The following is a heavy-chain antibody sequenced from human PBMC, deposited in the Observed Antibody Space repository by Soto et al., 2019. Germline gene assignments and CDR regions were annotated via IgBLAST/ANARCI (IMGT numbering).Heavy chain of an antibody. Sequence: PGGSVRLSCAVSGSTVSNNYMSWVRQAPGKGLEGVSVIYSGGYTAYGDSVKGRFTISRDNSGNTLYLEMSSLRGEDTAVYYCAKDQSSIFRSGSGMDVWGPGTTVTVSS. CDR3: AKDQSSIFRSGSGMDV. V-gene: IGHV3-53*05. D-gene: IGHD3-3*01. CDR1: GSTVSNNY. CDR2: IYSGGYT. J-gene: IGHJ6*02.